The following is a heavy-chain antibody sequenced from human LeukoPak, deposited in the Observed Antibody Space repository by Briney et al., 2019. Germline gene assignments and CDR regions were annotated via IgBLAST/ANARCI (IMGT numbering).Heavy chain of an antibody. V-gene: IGHV3-23*01. J-gene: IGHJ4*02. CDR1: GFTFSSYS. Sequence: GGSLRLSCAASGFTFSSYSMNWVRQAPGKGLEWVSAISGSGGNTYYADSMKGRLTVSRDNSKNTLYLQMNSLRAEDTAVYYCAKLRYNSPTYFDYWGQGTLVTVSS. D-gene: IGHD6-19*01. CDR2: ISGSGGNT. CDR3: AKLRYNSPTYFDY.